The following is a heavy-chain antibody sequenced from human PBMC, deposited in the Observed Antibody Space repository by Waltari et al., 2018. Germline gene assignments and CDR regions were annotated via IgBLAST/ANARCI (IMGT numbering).Heavy chain of an antibody. V-gene: IGHV1-2*07. J-gene: IGHJ4*02. D-gene: IGHD5-12*01. Sequence: QVQLVQSGAEVKKPGASVKVSCKASEYTFTDYYMHWVRQAPGQGLEWMGWINPNSGDTQYVHKFQGRVTMTRDTSISTVYMDLTSLRSDDTAVYYCAREGIVATIGPAKNFDFWGQGTLVTVSS. CDR2: INPNSGDT. CDR3: AREGIVATIGPAKNFDF. CDR1: EYTFTDYY.